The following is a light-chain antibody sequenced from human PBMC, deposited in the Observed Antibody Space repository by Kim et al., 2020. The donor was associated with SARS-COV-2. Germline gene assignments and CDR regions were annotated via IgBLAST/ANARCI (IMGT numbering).Light chain of an antibody. J-gene: IGLJ2*01. CDR2: DVS. Sequence: GQSVTISCTGTSRGVGGYNYVSWYQQHPGKAPKLMIYDVSKRPSGVPDRFSGSKSGNTASLTISGLQAEDESDYYCCSYTGSYTLVFGGGTQLTVL. V-gene: IGLV2-11*01. CDR3: CSYTGSYTLV. CDR1: SRGVGGYNY.